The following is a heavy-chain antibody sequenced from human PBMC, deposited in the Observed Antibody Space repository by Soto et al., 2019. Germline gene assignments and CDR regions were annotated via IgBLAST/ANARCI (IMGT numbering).Heavy chain of an antibody. D-gene: IGHD3-22*01. CDR1: GYSFTSYW. CDR3: ARPGYDSSGFGYYYYGMDV. Sequence: GESLKISCKGSGYSFTSYWISWVRQMPGKGLEWMGRIDPSDSYTNYSPSFQGHVTIPADKSISTAYLQWRSLKASDTAMYYCARPGYDSSGFGYYYYGMDVWGQGTTVTVSS. V-gene: IGHV5-10-1*01. J-gene: IGHJ6*02. CDR2: IDPSDSYT.